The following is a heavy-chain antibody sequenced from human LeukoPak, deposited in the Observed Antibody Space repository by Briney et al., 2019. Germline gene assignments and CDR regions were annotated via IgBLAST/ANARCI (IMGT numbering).Heavy chain of an antibody. D-gene: IGHD5-18*01. CDR1: GLAVSNNY. CDR2: TSGSGGST. CDR3: AQDRAYIQFYF. J-gene: IGHJ4*02. V-gene: IGHV3-23*01. Sequence: GGSLRLSCAASGLAVSNNYMTWVRQAPGKGLEWVSATSGSGGSTYYADSVKGRFTISRDNSKNTVYLQVNSLRAEDTALYYCAQDRAYIQFYFWGQGTLVTVSS.